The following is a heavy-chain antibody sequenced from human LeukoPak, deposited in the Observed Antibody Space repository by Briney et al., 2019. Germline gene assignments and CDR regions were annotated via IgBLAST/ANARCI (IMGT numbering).Heavy chain of an antibody. Sequence: PSETLSLTCTVSGGSISSYYWSWIRQPPGKGLEWIGYIYYSGSTNYNPSLKSRVTISVDTSKNQFSLKLSSVTAADTAVYYCARGYSSANDYAFDIWGHGTMVTVSS. V-gene: IGHV4-59*01. J-gene: IGHJ3*02. CDR3: ARGYSSANDYAFDI. D-gene: IGHD6-19*01. CDR1: GGSISSYY. CDR2: IYYSGST.